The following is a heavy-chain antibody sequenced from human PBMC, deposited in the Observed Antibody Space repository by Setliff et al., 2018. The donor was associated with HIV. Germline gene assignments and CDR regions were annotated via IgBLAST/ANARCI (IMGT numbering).Heavy chain of an antibody. CDR1: GFRFSEYS. D-gene: IGHD6-13*01. CDR3: ARVRVAAVAPYFDF. V-gene: IGHV3-64*02. Sequence: GGSLRLSCAASGFRFSEYSMKWVRQTPGKGLEYVSAINSNGGSTYYADSVKGRFTISRDNSKSTVYLQMGSLRAEDMAVYYCARVRVAAVAPYFDFWGQGALVTVSS. CDR2: INSNGGST. J-gene: IGHJ4*02.